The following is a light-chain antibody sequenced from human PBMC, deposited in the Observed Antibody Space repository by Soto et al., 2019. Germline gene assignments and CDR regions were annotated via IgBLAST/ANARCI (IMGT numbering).Light chain of an antibody. CDR3: SSFAGSIFSV. J-gene: IGLJ1*01. Sequence: QSVLTQPPSASVPPGQSVTISCTGTSSDVGGYNYVSWDQQHPGKASKLMIYEVNRRPSGVPDRLSGTKSGNTASLAVSGLQAEDEADYFCSSFAGSIFSVLGTGTKATVL. CDR1: SSDVGGYNY. V-gene: IGLV2-8*01. CDR2: EVN.